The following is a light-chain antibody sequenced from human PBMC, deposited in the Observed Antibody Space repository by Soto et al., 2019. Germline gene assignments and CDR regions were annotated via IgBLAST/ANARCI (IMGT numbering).Light chain of an antibody. CDR2: IAS. CDR1: QGIRND. J-gene: IGKJ1*01. V-gene: IGKV1-6*01. CDR3: LQDYDYPRT. Sequence: AIQMTQSPSSLSAFVGDSVTITCRASQGIRNDLGWYQQKPGKAPRLLIYIASSLHSGVPSRFSGSGSGTDFTLTSSSLQPEDSATYYCLQDYDYPRTFGQGTKVEIK.